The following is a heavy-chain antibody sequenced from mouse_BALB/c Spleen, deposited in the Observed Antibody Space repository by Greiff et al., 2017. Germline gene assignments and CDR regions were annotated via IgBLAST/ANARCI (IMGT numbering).Heavy chain of an antibody. CDR1: GFAFSSYD. CDR3: ARHALGGV. CDR2: ISSGGGST. D-gene: IGHD3-3*01. V-gene: IGHV5-12-1*01. Sequence: EVKLMESGGGLVKPGGSLKLSCAASGFAFSSYDMSWVRQTPEKRLEWVAYISSGGGSTYYPDTVKGRFTISRDNAKNTLYLQMSSLKSEDTAMYYCARHALGGVWGAGTTVTVSS. J-gene: IGHJ1*01.